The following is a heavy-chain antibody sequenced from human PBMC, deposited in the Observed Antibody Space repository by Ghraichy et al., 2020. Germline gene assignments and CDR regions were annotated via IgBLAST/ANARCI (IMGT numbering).Heavy chain of an antibody. D-gene: IGHD3-9*01. J-gene: IGHJ5*02. V-gene: IGHV4-61*01. CDR3: AREIDFDVLTGIDNWFDP. CDR1: GGSVSSGNYY. Sequence: SETLSLTCTVSGGSVSSGNYYWSWIRQPPGKGLEWIGYIYYSGSTNYNPSLKSRVTISVDTSKNQFSLKLSSVTAADTAVYYCAREIDFDVLTGIDNWFDPWGQGTLVTVSS. CDR2: IYYSGST.